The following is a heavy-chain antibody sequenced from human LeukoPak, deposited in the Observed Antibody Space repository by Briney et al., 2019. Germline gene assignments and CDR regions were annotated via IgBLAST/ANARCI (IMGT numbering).Heavy chain of an antibody. Sequence: GGSLRLSCAASGFTFSSYGMHWVRQAPGKGLEWVAVISYGGSNKYYADSVKGRFTISRDNSKNTLYLQMNSLRAEDTAVYYCANQGDFWSGYPIDYWGQGTLVTVSS. CDR3: ANQGDFWSGYPIDY. CDR1: GFTFSSYG. D-gene: IGHD3-3*01. V-gene: IGHV3-30*18. CDR2: ISYGGSNK. J-gene: IGHJ4*02.